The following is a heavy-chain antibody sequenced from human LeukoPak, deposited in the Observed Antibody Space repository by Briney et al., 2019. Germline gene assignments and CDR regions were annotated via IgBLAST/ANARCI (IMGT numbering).Heavy chain of an antibody. D-gene: IGHD2-2*01. CDR1: GFTFSTYP. V-gene: IGHV3-23*01. Sequence: GGSLRLSYAASGFTFSTYPMNWVRQAPGRGLEWVSTISSGGDSTYYADSVKGRFTISRDNSKNTLYLQMNSLRAEDTAVYYCARDYAPDDAFDIWGQGTMVTVSS. CDR2: ISSGGDST. J-gene: IGHJ3*02. CDR3: ARDYAPDDAFDI.